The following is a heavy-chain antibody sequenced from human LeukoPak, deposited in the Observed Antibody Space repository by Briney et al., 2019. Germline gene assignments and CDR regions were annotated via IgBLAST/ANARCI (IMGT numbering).Heavy chain of an antibody. CDR2: INPNSGGT. J-gene: IGHJ4*02. V-gene: IGHV1-2*02. CDR1: GYTFTNYY. CDR3: ARGSIPRITMIVVVITPLPHYFDY. D-gene: IGHD3-22*01. Sequence: ASVKVSCKASGYTFTNYYIHWVRQAPGQGLEWMGWINPNSGGTNYAQKFQGRVTMTRDTSISTAYMELSRLRSDDTAVYYCARGSIPRITMIVVVITPLPHYFDYWGQGTLVTVSS.